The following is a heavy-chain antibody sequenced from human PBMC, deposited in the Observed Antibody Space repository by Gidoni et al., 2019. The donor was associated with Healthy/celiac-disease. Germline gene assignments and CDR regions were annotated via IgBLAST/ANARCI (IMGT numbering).Heavy chain of an antibody. CDR1: GFTFSSYA. CDR3: AKSHYPKLAGTLFGPIYYFDY. D-gene: IGHD6-19*01. V-gene: IGHV3-23*01. Sequence: EVQLLESGGGLVQPGGSLRLSCAASGFTFSSYAMSWVRQAPGKGLEWVSAISGSGGSTYYADSVKGRFTISRDNSKNTLYLQMNSLRAEDTAVYYCAKSHYPKLAGTLFGPIYYFDYWGQGTLVTVSS. J-gene: IGHJ4*02. CDR2: ISGSGGST.